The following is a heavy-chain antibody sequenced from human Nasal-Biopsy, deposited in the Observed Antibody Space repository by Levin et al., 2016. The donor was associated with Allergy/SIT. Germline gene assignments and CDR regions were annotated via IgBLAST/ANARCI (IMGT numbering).Heavy chain of an antibody. V-gene: IGHV3-7*01. CDR3: TNLWDNNDYGVFDAFDI. Sequence: GGSLRLSCAASRFTFSGYWMAWVRQAPGKGLEWVANMNQDGSEKDYVDSVKGRFTISRDNDKNSLYLQMDSLRADDTAVYYCTNLWDNNDYGVFDAFDIWGQGTMVAVSS. J-gene: IGHJ3*02. CDR2: MNQDGSEK. CDR1: RFTFSGYW. D-gene: IGHD4-17*01.